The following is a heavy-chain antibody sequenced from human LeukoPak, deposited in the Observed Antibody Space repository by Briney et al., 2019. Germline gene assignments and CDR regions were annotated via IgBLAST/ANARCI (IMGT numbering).Heavy chain of an antibody. V-gene: IGHV3-23*01. J-gene: IGHJ4*02. CDR1: GFTFSSYA. CDR3: ASAGYSSTSCPLDY. D-gene: IGHD2-2*01. CDR2: ISGSGGST. Sequence: PGGSLRLSCAASGFTFSSYAMSWVRQAPGKGLEWVSAISGSGGSTYYADSVKGRFTISRDNSKNTLYLQMNSLRAEDTAVYYCASAGYSSTSCPLDYWGQGTLVTVSS.